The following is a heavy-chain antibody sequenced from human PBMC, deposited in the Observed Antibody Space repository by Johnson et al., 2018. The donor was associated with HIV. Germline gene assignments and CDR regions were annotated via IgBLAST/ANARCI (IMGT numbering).Heavy chain of an antibody. CDR1: GVTFSDSY. CDR3: ARRGNYLADAFDI. V-gene: IGHV3-11*01. Sequence: VQLVESGGVLVQPGESLRLSCAASGVTFSDSYMSWIRQAPGKGLEWISYTSSGGSTFYADTMKGRFTISRDNSKSTLYLQMNSLRAEDTAVYYCARRGNYLADAFDIWGQGTMVTVSS. CDR2: TSSGGST. D-gene: IGHD1-7*01. J-gene: IGHJ3*02.